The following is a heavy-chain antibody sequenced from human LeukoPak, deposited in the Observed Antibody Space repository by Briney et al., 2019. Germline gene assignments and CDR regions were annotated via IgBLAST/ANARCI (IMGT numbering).Heavy chain of an antibody. Sequence: GGSLRLSCAASGFTFSNNGMHWVRQAPGKGLAWVAFIRYDGSNKYYADSVKGRFTISRDNSKNTLYLQMNSLRAEDTAVYHCATRHSSSSGVDYWGQGTLVTVSS. J-gene: IGHJ4*02. CDR2: IRYDGSNK. D-gene: IGHD6-6*01. CDR1: GFTFSNNG. CDR3: ATRHSSSSGVDY. V-gene: IGHV3-30*02.